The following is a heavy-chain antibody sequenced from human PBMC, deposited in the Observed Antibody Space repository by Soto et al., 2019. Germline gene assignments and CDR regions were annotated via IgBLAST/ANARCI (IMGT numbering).Heavy chain of an antibody. CDR1: GGSISSGDYY. CDR2: IYYSGST. J-gene: IGHJ4*02. V-gene: IGHV4-30-4*01. D-gene: IGHD4-4*01. Sequence: SETLSLTCTVSGGSISSGDYYWSWIRQPPGKGLEWIGYIYYSGSTYYNPSLKSRVTISVDTSKNQFSLKLSSVTAADTAVYYCVRGPDDYSNSHLDYWGQGTLVTVSS. CDR3: VRGPDDYSNSHLDY.